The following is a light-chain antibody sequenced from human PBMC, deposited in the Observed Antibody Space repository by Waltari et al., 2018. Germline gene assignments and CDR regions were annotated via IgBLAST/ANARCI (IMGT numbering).Light chain of an antibody. CDR2: GAS. Sequence: EIVLTQSPGTLSLTPGERATLSCRASQTVSGTYLAWYQQKPGQAPRLLIFGASSRATGIPDRFSGSGSGTDFTLTISRLEPEDFAVYHCQQYGTSPETFGQGTKVEIK. CDR3: QQYGTSPET. CDR1: QTVSGTY. J-gene: IGKJ1*01. V-gene: IGKV3-20*01.